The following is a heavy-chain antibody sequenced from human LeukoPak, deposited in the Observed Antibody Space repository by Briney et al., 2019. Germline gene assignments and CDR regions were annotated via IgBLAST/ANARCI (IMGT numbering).Heavy chain of an antibody. CDR1: GYTFTGYY. CDR3: ARGSNYYGSGGAYYYYMDV. V-gene: IGHV1-2*02. J-gene: IGHJ6*03. Sequence: ASVKVSCKASGYTFTGYYMHWVRQAPGQGLEWMGWINPNSGGTNYAQKFRGRVTMTRDTSISTAYTELSRLRSDDTAVYYCARGSNYYGSGGAYYYYMDVWGKGTTVTISS. D-gene: IGHD3-10*01. CDR2: INPNSGGT.